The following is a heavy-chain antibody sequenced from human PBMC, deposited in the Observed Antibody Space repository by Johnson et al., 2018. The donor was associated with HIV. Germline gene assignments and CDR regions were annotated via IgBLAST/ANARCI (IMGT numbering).Heavy chain of an antibody. CDR1: GFTVSSNY. Sequence: VQLVESGGGLVQPGGSLRLSCAASGFTVSSNYMSWVRQAPGKGLEWVSVIYSGGTTYYADSVWGGFTISRDNSKNTLYLQMNSMRAEDTAVYYCAREAVPRGLQSAFGGAFDIWGQGTMVTVAS. CDR3: AREAVPRGLQSAFGGAFDI. CDR2: IYSGGTT. J-gene: IGHJ3*02. D-gene: IGHD2-21*01. V-gene: IGHV3-66*01.